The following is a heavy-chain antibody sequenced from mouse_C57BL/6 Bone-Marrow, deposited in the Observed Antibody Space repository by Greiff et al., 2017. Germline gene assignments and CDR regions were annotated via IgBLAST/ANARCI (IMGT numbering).Heavy chain of an antibody. Sequence: VQLQKSGPELVKPGASVKMSCKASGYTFTDYNMHWVKQSHGKSLEWIGYINPNNGGTSYNQKFKGKATLTVNKSSSTAYMELRSLTSEDSAVYYCARRGKLRRYYYAMDYWGQGTSVTVSS. D-gene: IGHD1-1*01. CDR1: GYTFTDYN. CDR2: INPNNGGT. J-gene: IGHJ4*01. V-gene: IGHV1-22*01. CDR3: ARRGKLRRYYYAMDY.